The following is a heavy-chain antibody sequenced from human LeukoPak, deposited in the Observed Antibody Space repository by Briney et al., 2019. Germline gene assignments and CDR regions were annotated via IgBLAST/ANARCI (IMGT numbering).Heavy chain of an antibody. V-gene: IGHV4-30-4*01. D-gene: IGHD6-13*01. CDR1: GVSISSGDYY. CDR2: IYYSGST. CDR3: ARESYSSSWLFDY. J-gene: IGHJ4*02. Sequence: PSETLSLTCTVSGVSISSGDYYWSWIRQPPGKGLEWIGYIYYSGSTYYNPSLKSRVTISVDTSKNQFSLKLSSVTAADTAVYYCARESYSSSWLFDYWGQGTLVTVSS.